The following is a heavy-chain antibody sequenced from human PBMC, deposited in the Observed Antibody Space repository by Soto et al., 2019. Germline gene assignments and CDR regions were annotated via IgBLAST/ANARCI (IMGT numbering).Heavy chain of an antibody. Sequence: VQLVESGGGEIQTGASLRLSCAASGFTFSTYAMSWVRQAPGKGLEWVAGTGGLETDTYYADSVRGRFTISRDNSRSTLVLQMTSLRADDTAIYYCAKDRMSYNSVWDPFDIWGQGTVVIVSS. D-gene: IGHD1-26*01. CDR1: GFTFSTYA. CDR3: AKDRMSYNSVWDPFDI. CDR2: TGGLETDT. J-gene: IGHJ3*02. V-gene: IGHV3-23*04.